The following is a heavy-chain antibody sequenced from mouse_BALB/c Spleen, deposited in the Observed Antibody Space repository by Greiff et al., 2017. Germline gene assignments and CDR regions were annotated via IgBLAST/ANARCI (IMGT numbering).Heavy chain of an antibody. CDR2: IWAGGST. CDR1: GFSLTSYG. CDR3: ARECYYYGSSFAY. J-gene: IGHJ3*01. V-gene: IGHV2-9*02. D-gene: IGHD1-1*01. Sequence: QVQLKQSGPGLVAPSQSLSITCTVSGFSLTSYGVHWVRQPPGKGLEWLGVIWAGGSTNYNSALMSRLSISKDNSKSQVFLKMNSLQTDDTAMYYCARECYYYGSSFAYWGQGTLVTVSA.